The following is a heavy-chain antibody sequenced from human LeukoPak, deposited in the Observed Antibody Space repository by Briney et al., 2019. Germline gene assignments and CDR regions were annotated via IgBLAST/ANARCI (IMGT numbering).Heavy chain of an antibody. CDR2: ISYDGSNK. CDR1: GFTFSTYA. Sequence: PGRSLRLSCAASGFTFSTYAMHWVRQAPGKGLGWVAVISYDGSNKYYADSVKGRFTISRDNSKNTLYLQMNSLRAEDTAVYYCASSSWYSYYFDYWGQGTLATVSS. CDR3: ASSSWYSYYFDY. D-gene: IGHD6-13*01. J-gene: IGHJ4*02. V-gene: IGHV3-30*04.